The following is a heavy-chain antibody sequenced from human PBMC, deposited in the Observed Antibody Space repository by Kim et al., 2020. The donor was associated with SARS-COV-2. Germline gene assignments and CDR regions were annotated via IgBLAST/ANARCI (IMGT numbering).Heavy chain of an antibody. CDR3: AIHQEPYQYFDF. CDR1: GYNFTDYY. D-gene: IGHD1-26*01. Sequence: ASVKVSCRASGYNFTDYYIHWVRQAPEQGLEWMGWINPKSGGTNSARKFAGRVSMTRDTSISTADMDLRSLTSDDTAVYYCAIHQEPYQYFDFWGQGTLVTVSS. V-gene: IGHV1-2*02. J-gene: IGHJ4*02. CDR2: INPKSGGT.